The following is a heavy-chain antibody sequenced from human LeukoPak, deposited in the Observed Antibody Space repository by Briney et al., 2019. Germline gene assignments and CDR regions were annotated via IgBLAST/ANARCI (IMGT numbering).Heavy chain of an antibody. CDR3: ARYCSSTSCYKAYGMDV. CDR2: ISAYNGNT. Sequence: ASVKVSCKASGYTFTSYGISWVRQAPGQGLEWMGWISAYNGNTNYAQKLQGRVTVTTDTSTSTAYMELRSLRSDDTAVYYCARYCSSTSCYKAYGMDVWGQGTTVTVSS. CDR1: GYTFTSYG. D-gene: IGHD2-2*02. V-gene: IGHV1-18*01. J-gene: IGHJ6*02.